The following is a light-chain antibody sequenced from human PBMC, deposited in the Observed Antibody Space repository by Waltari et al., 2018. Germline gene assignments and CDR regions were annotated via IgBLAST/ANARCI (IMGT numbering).Light chain of an antibody. CDR3: AAWDDSLNGHII. V-gene: IGLV1-44*01. CDR1: SSNIGSNT. Sequence: QSVLTQPPSASGTPGQRVTTSCSGSSSNIGSNTVHWYQQLPGTAPKLLIYSDNQRPSGVPDRFSGSKSGTSASLAISGLQSGDETDYYCAAWDDSLNGHIIFGGGTKLTVL. J-gene: IGLJ2*01. CDR2: SDN.